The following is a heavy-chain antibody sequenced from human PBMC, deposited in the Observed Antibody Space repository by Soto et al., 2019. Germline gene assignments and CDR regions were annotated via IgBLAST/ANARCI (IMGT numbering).Heavy chain of an antibody. Sequence: QVQLVESGGGVVQPGRSLRLSCAASGFTFSSYGMHWVRQAPGKGLEWVAVISYDGSNKYYADSVKGRFTISRDNSKNTLYLQMNSLRAEDTAVYYCAQEGGIVVVPAASRFDYWGQGTLVTVSS. CDR2: ISYDGSNK. D-gene: IGHD2-2*01. CDR1: GFTFSSYG. V-gene: IGHV3-30*18. CDR3: AQEGGIVVVPAASRFDY. J-gene: IGHJ4*02.